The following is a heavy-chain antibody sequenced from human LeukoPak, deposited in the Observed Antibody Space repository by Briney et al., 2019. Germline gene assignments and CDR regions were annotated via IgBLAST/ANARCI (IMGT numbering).Heavy chain of an antibody. J-gene: IGHJ4*02. Sequence: ASVKVSCKASGYTFTTYDIYWVRQATGQGLEWMGGMSPDSGNKGYAQKFQGRVTITRNNSISTAFMELSGLRSEDTGVYYCARGPGAIRLWGQGTLVTVSS. V-gene: IGHV1-8*03. CDR2: MSPDSGNK. CDR3: ARGPGAIRL. CDR1: GYTFTTYD. D-gene: IGHD3-10*01.